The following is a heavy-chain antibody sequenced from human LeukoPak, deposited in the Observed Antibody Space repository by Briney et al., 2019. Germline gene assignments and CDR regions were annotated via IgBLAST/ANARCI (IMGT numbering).Heavy chain of an antibody. V-gene: IGHV4-34*01. CDR3: ARDSPRRIFGVVIPPY. Sequence: SETLSLTCAVYGGSFSGYYWSWIRQPPGKGLEWIGEINHSGSTNYNPSLKSRVTMSVDMSKNQFSLKLSSVTAADTAVYYCARDSPRRIFGVVIPPYWGQGTLVTVSS. J-gene: IGHJ4*02. CDR1: GGSFSGYY. CDR2: INHSGST. D-gene: IGHD3-3*01.